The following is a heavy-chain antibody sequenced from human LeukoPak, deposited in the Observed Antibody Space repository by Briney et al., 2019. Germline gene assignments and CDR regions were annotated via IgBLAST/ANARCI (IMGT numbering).Heavy chain of an antibody. Sequence: SETLSLTCTVSGGSISIYYWSWIRQPPGKGLEWIGYIYYSGSTNYNPSLKSRVTISVDTSKNQFSLKLSSVTAADTAVYYCARGGPYFPDYYYYGMDVWGQGTTVTVSS. CDR2: IYYSGST. CDR1: GGSISIYY. D-gene: IGHD2-21*01. CDR3: ARGGPYFPDYYYYGMDV. J-gene: IGHJ6*02. V-gene: IGHV4-59*01.